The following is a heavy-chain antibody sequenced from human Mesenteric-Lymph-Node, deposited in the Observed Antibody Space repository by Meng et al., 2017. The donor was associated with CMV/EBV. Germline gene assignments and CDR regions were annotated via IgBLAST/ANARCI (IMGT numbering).Heavy chain of an antibody. CDR3: ARGSDIPVNNY. D-gene: IGHD2-15*01. Sequence: QVQLQQWRVDPFKPSETLSLTCAVYGGSFSGYYWSWIRQPPGKGLEWIGEINHSGVPNYNPSLNSRVTISLDRSKNQFSLKLSSVTAEDTAVYYCARGSDIPVNNYWGQGTLVTVSS. V-gene: IGHV4-34*01. J-gene: IGHJ4*02. CDR2: INHSGVP. CDR1: GGSFSGYY.